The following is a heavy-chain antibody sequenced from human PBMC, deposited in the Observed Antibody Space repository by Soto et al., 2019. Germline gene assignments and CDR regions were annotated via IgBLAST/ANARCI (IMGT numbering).Heavy chain of an antibody. D-gene: IGHD5-18*01. J-gene: IGHJ5*02. Sequence: SETLSLTCTVSGGSISSYYWSWIRQPPGKGLEWIGYIYYSGSTNYNPSLKSRVTISVDTSKNQFSLKLSSVTAADTAVYYCARRGSYGYNWLDPWGQGTLVTVSS. CDR3: ARRGSYGYNWLDP. CDR2: IYYSGST. CDR1: GGSISSYY. V-gene: IGHV4-59*08.